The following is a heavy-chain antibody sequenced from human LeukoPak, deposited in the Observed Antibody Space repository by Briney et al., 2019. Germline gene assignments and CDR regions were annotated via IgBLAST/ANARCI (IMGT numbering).Heavy chain of an antibody. D-gene: IGHD4-17*01. J-gene: IGHJ4*02. Sequence: PGGSLRLSCAVSGFTLTTYAMSWVRQAPGKGLEWVSYISSSGSTIYYADSVKGRFTISRDNAKNSLYLQMNSLRAEDTAVYYCARGHTAVTRHFDFWGQGTLVTVSS. CDR3: ARGHTAVTRHFDF. CDR2: ISSSGSTI. V-gene: IGHV3-48*04. CDR1: GFTLTTYA.